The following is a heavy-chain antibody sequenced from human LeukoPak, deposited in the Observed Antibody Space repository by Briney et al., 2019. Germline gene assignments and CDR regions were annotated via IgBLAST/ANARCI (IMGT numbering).Heavy chain of an antibody. CDR2: INETGTPTYNPSLT. Sequence: SETLSLTCAVDAGSFSGFYWTWIRQTPAKRLEWIGEINETGTPTYNPSLTDYNPSLKPRVTISVDSSKSQLSLKVNSVTAADTGIYYCARVRHDPLEYGYYMDVWGTGTPVAVSS. J-gene: IGHJ6*03. CDR3: ARVRHDPLEYGYYMDV. CDR1: AGSFSGFY. V-gene: IGHV4-34*01. D-gene: IGHD3-3*01.